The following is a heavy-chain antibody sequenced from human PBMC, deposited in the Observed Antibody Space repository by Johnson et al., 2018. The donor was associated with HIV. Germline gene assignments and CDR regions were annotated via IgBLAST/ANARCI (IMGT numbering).Heavy chain of an antibody. CDR1: GFTLSNAW. CDR2: IKSKTDGGTT. Sequence: QLVESGGDLVQSGGSLRVSCAASGFTLSNAWMSWVRQAPGKGLEWVGRIKSKTDGGTTDYAAPVKGRFTISRDDSKNTLYLQMNSLKTEDTAVYFCAGRGDAFDIWGQGTMLTVSS. D-gene: IGHD2-15*01. J-gene: IGHJ3*02. V-gene: IGHV3-15*01. CDR3: AGRGDAFDI.